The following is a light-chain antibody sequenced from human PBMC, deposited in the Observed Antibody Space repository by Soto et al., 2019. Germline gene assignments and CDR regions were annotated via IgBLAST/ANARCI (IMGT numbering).Light chain of an antibody. V-gene: IGKV1-8*01. CDR2: AAS. CDR1: QGISSY. CDR3: QQYYSYPGT. Sequence: AIRMTQSPSSLSASTGDRVTITCRASQGISSYLAWYQQKPGKAPKLLIYAASTLQSGVPSRFSGSGSGTDFTLTISCLQTEDLATYYCQQYYSYPGTFGQGTNVEIK. J-gene: IGKJ1*01.